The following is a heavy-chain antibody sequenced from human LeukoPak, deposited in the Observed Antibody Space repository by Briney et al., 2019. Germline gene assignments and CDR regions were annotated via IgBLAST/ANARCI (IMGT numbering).Heavy chain of an antibody. V-gene: IGHV4-30-4*01. CDR3: ARAEYSGYDYWFDP. CDR2: IYYSGST. J-gene: IGHJ5*02. D-gene: IGHD5-12*01. Sequence: PSETLSLTCTVSGGSISSGDYYWSWIRQPPGKGLEWIGYIYYSGSTYYNPSLKSRVTISVDTSENQFSLKLSSVTAADTAVYYCARAEYSGYDYWFDPWGQGTLVTVSS. CDR1: GGSISSGDYY.